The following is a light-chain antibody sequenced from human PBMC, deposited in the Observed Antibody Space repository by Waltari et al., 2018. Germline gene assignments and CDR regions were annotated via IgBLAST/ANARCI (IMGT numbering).Light chain of an antibody. CDR2: DAS. J-gene: IGLJ3*02. V-gene: IGLV2-11*01. Sequence: QSALTQPRSVSGSPGQSVTIPCPGTTSDVGGYDFVPWYQHHPAKAPKLMINDASHRPSGVPDRFFGSKSGTTASLTISGLQAEDEADYYCCSFAGPYTWVFGGGTKLTVL. CDR3: CSFAGPYTWV. CDR1: TSDVGGYDF.